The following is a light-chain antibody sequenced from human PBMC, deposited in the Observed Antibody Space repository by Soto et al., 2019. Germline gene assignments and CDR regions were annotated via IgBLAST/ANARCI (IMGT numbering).Light chain of an antibody. CDR2: EVN. J-gene: IGLJ2*01. Sequence: QSALTQPPSASGSPGQSVTISCTGTSSDVGNYNYVSWYQQHPGKAPKLIIYEVNKRPSGVPDRFSGSKSGNTASLTVSGLQAADEADYYCSSYAGSNSPAVLFGGGTKLTVL. CDR3: SSYAGSNSPAVL. CDR1: SSDVGNYNY. V-gene: IGLV2-8*01.